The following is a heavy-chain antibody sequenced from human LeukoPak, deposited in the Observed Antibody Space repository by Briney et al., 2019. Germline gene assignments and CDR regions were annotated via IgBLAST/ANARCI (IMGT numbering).Heavy chain of an antibody. V-gene: IGHV1-2*02. CDR3: ARDHEGSSSTFDY. Sequence: ASVKVSCKASGYTFTGYYMHWMRQAPGQGLEWMGWINPNSGGTNYAQKFQGRVTMTRDTSISTAYMELSRLRSDDTAVYYCARDHEGSSSTFDYWGQGTLVTVSS. D-gene: IGHD6-6*01. CDR1: GYTFTGYY. J-gene: IGHJ4*02. CDR2: INPNSGGT.